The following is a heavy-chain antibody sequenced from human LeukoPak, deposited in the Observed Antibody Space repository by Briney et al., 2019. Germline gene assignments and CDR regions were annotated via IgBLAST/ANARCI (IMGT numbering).Heavy chain of an antibody. V-gene: IGHV3-20*04. CDR1: GFTFDDYG. CDR3: ARDTIAAAGQDAFDI. J-gene: IGHJ3*02. D-gene: IGHD6-13*01. Sequence: GGSLRLSXAASGFTFDDYGMGWVRQAPGKGLEWVSGTNWNGGSTGYADSVKGRFTISRDNAKNSLYLQMNSLRAEDTALYYCARDTIAAAGQDAFDIWGQGTMVTVSS. CDR2: TNWNGGST.